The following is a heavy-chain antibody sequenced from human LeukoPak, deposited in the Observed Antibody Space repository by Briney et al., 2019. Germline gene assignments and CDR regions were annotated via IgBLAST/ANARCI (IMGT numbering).Heavy chain of an antibody. V-gene: IGHV1-2*02. D-gene: IGHD5-24*01. CDR2: ITPGGGT. CDR3: ARDRYGDGFAHFDY. CDR1: GYTFTSYA. Sequence: ASVKVSRKASGYTFTSYAMHWVRQAPGQGLEWMGWITPGGGTNYPQKFQGRVAITWDTSITTAYMDLSWLTSDDTAVYYCARDRYGDGFAHFDYWGQGALVIVSS. J-gene: IGHJ4*02.